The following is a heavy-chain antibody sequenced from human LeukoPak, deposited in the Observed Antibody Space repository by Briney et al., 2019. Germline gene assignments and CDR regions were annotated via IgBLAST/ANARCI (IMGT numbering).Heavy chain of an antibody. CDR2: ISGSGGRT. CDR3: AELGITMIGDV. D-gene: IGHD3-10*02. CDR1: GFTFSSYA. V-gene: IGHV3-23*01. J-gene: IGHJ6*04. Sequence: GGSLRLSCAASGFTFSSYAMSWVRQAPGKGLEWVSSISGSGGRTYYADSVKGRFTISRVNSKNTLYLQMNSLRAEDTAVYYCAELGITMIGDVWGKGTTVTISS.